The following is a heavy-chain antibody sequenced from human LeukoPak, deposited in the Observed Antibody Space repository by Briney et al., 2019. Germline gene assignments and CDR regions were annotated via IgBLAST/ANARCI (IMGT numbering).Heavy chain of an antibody. V-gene: IGHV3-30*03. Sequence: GGSLRLSCAASGFTVSGYGMHWVRQAPGKRLEWMAVISYDGSHIYYADSVKGRFTISRDSSKNTLYLQMNSLRTDDTAVYYCARDRSNSWTFDYWGQGTLVTVSS. J-gene: IGHJ4*02. CDR2: ISYDGSHI. CDR1: GFTVSGYG. D-gene: IGHD6-13*01. CDR3: ARDRSNSWTFDY.